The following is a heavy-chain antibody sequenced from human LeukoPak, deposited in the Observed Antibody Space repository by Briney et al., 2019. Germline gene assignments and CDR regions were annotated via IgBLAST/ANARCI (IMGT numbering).Heavy chain of an antibody. V-gene: IGHV4-34*01. J-gene: IGHJ4*02. CDR2: INHSGST. Sequence: SETLSLTCAVYGGSFSNYYWSWIRQSPGKGLEWIGEINHSGSTNYNPFLKSRVTISVDTSKNQFSLKLSSVTAADTAVYYCARTSSALPDYWGQGTLVTVSS. D-gene: IGHD6-6*01. CDR1: GGSFSNYY. CDR3: ARTSSALPDY.